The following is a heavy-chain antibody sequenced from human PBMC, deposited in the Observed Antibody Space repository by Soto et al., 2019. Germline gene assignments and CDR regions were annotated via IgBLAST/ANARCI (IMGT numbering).Heavy chain of an antibody. D-gene: IGHD6-13*01. CDR2: IYYSGST. V-gene: IGHV4-30-4*01. CDR3: ARDQGRDTTGIAAAGFDY. CDR1: GGSISSGDYY. J-gene: IGHJ4*02. Sequence: SETLSLTCTVSGGSISSGDYYWSWIRQPPGKGLEWIGYIYYSGSTYYNPSLKSRVTISVDTSKNQFSLKLSSVTAADTAVYYCARDQGRDTTGIAAAGFDYWGQGTLVTVSS.